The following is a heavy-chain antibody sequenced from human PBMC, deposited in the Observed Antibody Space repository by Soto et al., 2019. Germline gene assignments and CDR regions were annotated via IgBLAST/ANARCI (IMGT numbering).Heavy chain of an antibody. V-gene: IGHV1-18*01. Sequence: QVQLMQSGAEVKKPGASVKVSCKASGYTFTNYRISWVRQAPGQGLEWMGYNRNYAQKLQGRVTMTTETATSTAYMELRSLRSDDTAVYYCARDRLPLGELSPGEYWGQGTVVTVCS. CDR3: ARDRLPLGELSPGEY. CDR2: NR. CDR1: GYTFTNYR. J-gene: IGHJ1*01. D-gene: IGHD3-16*02.